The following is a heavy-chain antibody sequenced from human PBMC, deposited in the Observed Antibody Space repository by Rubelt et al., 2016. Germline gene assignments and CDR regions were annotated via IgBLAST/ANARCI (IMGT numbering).Heavy chain of an antibody. Sequence: QLQLQESGPGLVKPSETLSLTCTVSGGSISSSSYYWGWIRQPPGKGLEWIGSIYYSGSTNYNPSPSSRVTISIDTSKNQFSLKLSSVTAADTAVYYCARADYYYYYMDAWGKGTTVTVSS. CDR3: ARADYYYYYMDA. V-gene: IGHV4-39*07. CDR2: IYYSGST. CDR1: GGSISSSSYY. J-gene: IGHJ6*03.